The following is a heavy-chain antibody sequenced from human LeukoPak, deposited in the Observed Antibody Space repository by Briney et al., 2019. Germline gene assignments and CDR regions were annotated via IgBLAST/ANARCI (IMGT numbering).Heavy chain of an antibody. Sequence: SETLSLTCAVYGGSFSGYYWSWIRQPPGKGLEWIGEINHSGSTNYNPSLKSRVTISVDTSKNQFSLKLSSVTAADTAVYYCARGRNYGDDVLRFIPRRSHFDYWGQGTLVTVSS. CDR2: INHSGST. V-gene: IGHV4-34*01. CDR1: GGSFSGYY. J-gene: IGHJ4*02. CDR3: ARGRNYGDDVLRFIPRRSHFDY. D-gene: IGHD4-17*01.